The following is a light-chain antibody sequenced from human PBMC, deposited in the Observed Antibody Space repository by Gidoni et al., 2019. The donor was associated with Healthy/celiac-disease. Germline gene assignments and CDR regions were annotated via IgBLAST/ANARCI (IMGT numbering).Light chain of an antibody. V-gene: IGKV1-39*01. CDR2: AAS. Sequence: DIQMTQSPSSLSASVGDRVTITCRASQSISSYLNWYQQKPGKAPKLLIYAASSLQSGVPSRFSGRGSGTDFTLTLRSLQPDDFATYYCQQSYRTPRTFGQGTKVEIK. CDR1: QSISSY. CDR3: QQSYRTPRT. J-gene: IGKJ1*01.